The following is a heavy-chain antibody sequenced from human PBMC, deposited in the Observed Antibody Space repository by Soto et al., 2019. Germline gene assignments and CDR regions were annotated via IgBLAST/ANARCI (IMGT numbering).Heavy chain of an antibody. CDR2: IIPILGIA. CDR3: AREGDNWNYIWFDP. Sequence: QVQLVQSGAEVKKPGSSVKVSCKASGGTFSSYTISWVRQAPGQGLEWMGRIIPILGIANYAQKFQGRVTITADKSTSTAYMEVSSLRSEDTAVYYCAREGDNWNYIWFDPWGQGTLVTVSS. J-gene: IGHJ5*02. D-gene: IGHD1-7*01. CDR1: GGTFSSYT. V-gene: IGHV1-69*08.